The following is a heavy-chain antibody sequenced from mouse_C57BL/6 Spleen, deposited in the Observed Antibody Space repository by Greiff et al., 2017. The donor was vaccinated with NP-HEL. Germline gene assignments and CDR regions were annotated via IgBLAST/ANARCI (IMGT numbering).Heavy chain of an antibody. CDR2: ISSGSSTI. CDR3: ARGIYYGSMDY. Sequence: EVKLMESGGGLVKPGGSLKLSCAASGFTFSDYGMHWVRQAPEKGLEWVAYISSGSSTIYYADTVKGRFTISRDNAKNTLFLQMTSLRSEDTAMYYCARGIYYGSMDYWGQGTTLTVSS. D-gene: IGHD1-1*01. CDR1: GFTFSDYG. V-gene: IGHV5-17*01. J-gene: IGHJ2*01.